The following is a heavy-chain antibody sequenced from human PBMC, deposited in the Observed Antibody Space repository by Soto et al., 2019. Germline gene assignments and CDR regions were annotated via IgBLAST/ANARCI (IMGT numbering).Heavy chain of an antibody. CDR2: VKSKNDGGTT. V-gene: IGHV3-15*07. D-gene: IGHD3-22*01. CDR1: GFTFSNAW. Sequence: GGSLRLSCAASGFTFSNAWINWVRQTPGRGLEWVGRVKSKNDGGTTDFAAPVKGRFAISRDDSKNMVYLEMNSLQTEDTAMYYCTTDSYLTTITVRFDYWGHGPLVTVSS. CDR3: TTDSYLTTITVRFDY. J-gene: IGHJ4*01.